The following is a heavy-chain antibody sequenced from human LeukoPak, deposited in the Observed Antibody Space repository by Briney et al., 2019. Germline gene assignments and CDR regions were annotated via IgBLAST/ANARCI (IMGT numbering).Heavy chain of an antibody. CDR2: IYTSGST. Sequence: SETLSLTCTVSGGSISSYYWSWIRQPAGKGLEGIGRIYTSGSTNFNPSLKSRVTMSVDTSKNQFSLKLSSATAADTAVYYCARDGRRAAGRGYHSNWFDPWGQGTLVTVSS. CDR1: GGSISSYY. D-gene: IGHD6-13*01. J-gene: IGHJ5*02. CDR3: ARDGRRAAGRGYHSNWFDP. V-gene: IGHV4-4*07.